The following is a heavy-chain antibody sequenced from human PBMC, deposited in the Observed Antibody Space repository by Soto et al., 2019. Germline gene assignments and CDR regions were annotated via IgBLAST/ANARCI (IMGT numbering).Heavy chain of an antibody. J-gene: IGHJ4*02. Sequence: SETLSLTCTVSGGSISSYYWSWIRQPPGKGLEWIGYIYYSGSTNYNPSLKSRVTISVDTSKNQFSLKLSSVTAADTAVYYCARNGCSGGSCYSGAGDYWGQGTLVTVSS. D-gene: IGHD2-15*01. CDR1: GGSISSYY. CDR2: IYYSGST. V-gene: IGHV4-59*01. CDR3: ARNGCSGGSCYSGAGDY.